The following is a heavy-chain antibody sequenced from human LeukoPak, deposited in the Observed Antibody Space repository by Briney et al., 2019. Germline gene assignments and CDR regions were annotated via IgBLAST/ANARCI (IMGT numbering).Heavy chain of an antibody. CDR2: IRYDGSNK. CDR3: AKDQGDYGDYFDY. D-gene: IGHD4-17*01. Sequence: GGSLRLSCAASGFTFSNYGMHWVRQAPGKGLEWVAFIRYDGSNKYYADSVKGRFTISRDNSKNTLYLQMNSLRAEDTAVYYCAKDQGDYGDYFDYWGQGTLVTVSS. V-gene: IGHV3-30*02. CDR1: GFTFSNYG. J-gene: IGHJ4*02.